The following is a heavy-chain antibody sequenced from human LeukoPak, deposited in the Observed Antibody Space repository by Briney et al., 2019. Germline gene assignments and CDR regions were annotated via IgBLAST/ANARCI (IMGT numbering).Heavy chain of an antibody. V-gene: IGHV1-8*01. J-gene: IGHJ6*02. CDR1: GYTFTSYD. CDR2: MNPNSGNR. CDR3: ARELENRPRARYYGMDV. D-gene: IGHD1-1*01. Sequence: GASVKVSCKASGYTFTSYDINWVRQATGQGLEWMGWMNPNSGNRGYAQKFQGRVTMTRNTSISTAYMELSSLRSEDTAVYYCARELENRPRARYYGMDVWGQGTTVTVSS.